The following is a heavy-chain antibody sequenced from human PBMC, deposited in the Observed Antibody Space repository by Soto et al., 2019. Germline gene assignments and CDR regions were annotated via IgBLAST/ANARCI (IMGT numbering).Heavy chain of an antibody. CDR2: FIPILGTT. CDR3: ARALLRLGELSFGSLDY. J-gene: IGHJ4*02. Sequence: QVHLVQSGAEVRKPGSSVKVSCKASGGTFRNHGINWVRQAPGQGLEWVGAFIPILGTTNYAPKFQGRVTITADESTRTAYMQLSILSSEDSAISFCARALLRLGELSFGSLDYWGQGTLVTVSS. CDR1: GGTFRNHG. D-gene: IGHD3-16*01. V-gene: IGHV1-69*01.